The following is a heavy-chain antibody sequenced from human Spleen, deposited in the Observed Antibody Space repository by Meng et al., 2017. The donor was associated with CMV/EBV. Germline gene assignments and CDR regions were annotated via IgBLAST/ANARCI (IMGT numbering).Heavy chain of an antibody. Sequence: GESLKISCAASGFTFSSYAMSWVRQAPGKGLEWVSLVYSDSTYHADSVKGRFTISRDNSKNTLYLQMNSLRADDTAIYYCAKAVGVNIFDYWGQGTLVTVSS. J-gene: IGHJ4*02. CDR1: GFTFSSYA. CDR3: AKAVGVNIFDY. V-gene: IGHV3-23*03. D-gene: IGHD3-10*01. CDR2: VYSDST.